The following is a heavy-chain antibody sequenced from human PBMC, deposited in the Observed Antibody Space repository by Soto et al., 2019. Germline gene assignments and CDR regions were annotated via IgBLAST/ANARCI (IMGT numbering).Heavy chain of an antibody. V-gene: IGHV4-59*01. CDR1: GGSISSYY. D-gene: IGHD4-4*01. CDR3: ARSGGSKPQDYYYYYMDV. Sequence: QVQLQESGPGLVKPSETLSLTCTVSGGSISSYYWSWIWQPPGKGLEWIGYIYYSGSTNYNPSLKSRVTISVDTSKNQFSLKLSSVTAADTAVYYCARSGGSKPQDYYYYYMDVWGKGTTVTVSS. CDR2: IYYSGST. J-gene: IGHJ6*03.